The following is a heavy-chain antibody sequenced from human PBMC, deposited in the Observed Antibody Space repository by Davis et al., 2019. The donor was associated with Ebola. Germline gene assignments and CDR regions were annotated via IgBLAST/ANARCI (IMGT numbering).Heavy chain of an antibody. CDR1: VGSFSGHY. CDR3: ARESYVLRFTDV. V-gene: IGHV4-34*01. CDR2: INHSGST. Sequence: SETLSLTCAVYVGSFSGHYWSWIRQPPGKGLEWIGEINHSGSTNYNPSLKSRVTIAVDTSMKHFSLRLSSVTAADTAVYYCARESYVLRFTDVWGKGTTVTVSS. J-gene: IGHJ6*04. D-gene: IGHD3-3*01.